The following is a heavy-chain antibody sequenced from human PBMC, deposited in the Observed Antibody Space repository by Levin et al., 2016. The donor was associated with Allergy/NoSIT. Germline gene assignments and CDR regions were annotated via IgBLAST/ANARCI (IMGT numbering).Heavy chain of an antibody. CDR3: AADLKLQHFDWLLPNDAFDI. D-gene: IGHD3-9*01. V-gene: IGHV1-58*01. CDR2: IVVGSGNI. J-gene: IGHJ3*02. Sequence: WVRQAPGQRLEWIGWIVVGSGNINYAQNFQERVTITRDMSTNTAYMDLSSLRSEDTAVYYCAADLKLQHFDWLLPNDAFDIWGQGTMVTVSS.